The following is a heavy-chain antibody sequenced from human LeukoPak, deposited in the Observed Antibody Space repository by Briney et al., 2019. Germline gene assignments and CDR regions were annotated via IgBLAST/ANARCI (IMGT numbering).Heavy chain of an antibody. CDR1: GGSFSGYY. Sequence: PSETLSLTRAVYGGSFSGYYWSWIRQPPGKGLEWIGEINHSGSTNYNPSLKSRVTISVDTSKNQSSLKLSSVTAADTAVYYCARGRGVGDYWGQGTLVTVSS. J-gene: IGHJ4*02. D-gene: IGHD3-10*01. CDR2: INHSGST. V-gene: IGHV4-34*01. CDR3: ARGRGVGDY.